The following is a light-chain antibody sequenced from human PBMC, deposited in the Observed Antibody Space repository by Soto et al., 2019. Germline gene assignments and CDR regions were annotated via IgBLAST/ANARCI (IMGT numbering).Light chain of an antibody. J-gene: IGKJ1*01. CDR3: QQSYRAPLT. Sequence: DIQMTQSPSSLSASVGDRVTITCRASQSISIYLNWYQQKPGKAPKLLIYAASSLQSGVPSRFRGSGSGTDFTLTISSLQVEDFATYYCQQSYRAPLTFGQGTKVEIK. CDR2: AAS. CDR1: QSISIY. V-gene: IGKV1-39*01.